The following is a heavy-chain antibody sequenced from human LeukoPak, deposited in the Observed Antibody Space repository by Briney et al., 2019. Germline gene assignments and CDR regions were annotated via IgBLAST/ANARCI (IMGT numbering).Heavy chain of an antibody. J-gene: IGHJ4*02. CDR2: ISGGGANT. D-gene: IGHD1-26*01. V-gene: IGHV3-23*01. Sequence: GGSLRLSCAASAFTFNSYAMSWVRQAPGKGLEWVSAISGGGANTYYADSVKGRFTISRDNSKNTLYLQMNNLRAEDTAVYYCAKCRVGAANFDYWGQGTLVTVSS. CDR1: AFTFNSYA. CDR3: AKCRVGAANFDY.